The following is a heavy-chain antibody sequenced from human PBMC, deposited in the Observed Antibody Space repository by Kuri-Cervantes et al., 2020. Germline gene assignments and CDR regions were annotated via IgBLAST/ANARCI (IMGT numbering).Heavy chain of an antibody. V-gene: IGHV7-4-1*02. CDR3: ARDLTVSRALNPGGTIQGY. CDR2: INTNTGNP. D-gene: IGHD4-23*01. J-gene: IGHJ4*02. Sequence: ASVKVSCKASGYTFTSYVMNWVRQAPGQGLEWMGWINTNTGNPTYAQGFTGRFVFSLDTSVSTAYLQISSLKAEDTAVYYCARDLTVSRALNPGGTIQGYWGQGTLVTVSS. CDR1: GYTFTSYV.